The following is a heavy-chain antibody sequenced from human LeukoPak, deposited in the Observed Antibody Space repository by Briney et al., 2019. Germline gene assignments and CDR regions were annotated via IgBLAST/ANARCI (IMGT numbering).Heavy chain of an antibody. J-gene: IGHJ3*02. D-gene: IGHD3-10*01. CDR3: ARVPSGFDAFDI. Sequence: SGGSLRLSCAASGFTFSSYEMNWVRQAPGKGLEWVSYISSSGSTIYYADSVKGRFTISRDNAKNSLCLQMNSLRAEDTAVYYCARVPSGFDAFDIWGQGTMVTVSS. CDR1: GFTFSSYE. CDR2: ISSSGSTI. V-gene: IGHV3-48*03.